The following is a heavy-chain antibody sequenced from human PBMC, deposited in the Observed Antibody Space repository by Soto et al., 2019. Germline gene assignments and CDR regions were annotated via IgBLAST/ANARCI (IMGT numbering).Heavy chain of an antibody. CDR2: IIPIFGTA. J-gene: IGHJ5*02. Sequence: QVQLVQSGAEVKKPGSSVKVSCKASGGTFSSYAISWVRQAPGQGLEWMGGIIPIFGTANYAQKFQGRVTITADESTSTAYMELSSLRSEDTAVYYCARVMGRYNWNDGLNWFDPWGQGTLVTVSS. D-gene: IGHD1-20*01. V-gene: IGHV1-69*12. CDR3: ARVMGRYNWNDGLNWFDP. CDR1: GGTFSSYA.